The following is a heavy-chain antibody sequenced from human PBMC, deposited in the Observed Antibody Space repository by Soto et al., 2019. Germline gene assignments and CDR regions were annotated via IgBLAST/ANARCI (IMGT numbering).Heavy chain of an antibody. CDR3: ASVTRTCISTSCYRYYYGMDV. Sequence: SETLSLTCTVSGGSISSYYWSWIRQPPGKGLEWIGYIYYSGSTNYNPSLKSRVTISVDTSKNQFSLKLSSVSAADTAVYYCASVTRTCISTSCYRYYYGMDVWGQGTTVTVSS. CDR1: GGSISSYY. CDR2: IYYSGST. D-gene: IGHD2-2*02. V-gene: IGHV4-59*01. J-gene: IGHJ6*02.